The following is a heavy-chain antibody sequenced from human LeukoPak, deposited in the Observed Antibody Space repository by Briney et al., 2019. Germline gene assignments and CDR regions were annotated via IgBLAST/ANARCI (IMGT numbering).Heavy chain of an antibody. Sequence: SETLSLTCAVSGYSISRGYYCGWIRQPPGKGLEGIGSIYHSGSTYYSPSLKSRVSISVDTSKNQFSLKVRSVTAADTAVYYCAGWFGELSSLFAYWGQGILVTVSS. J-gene: IGHJ4*02. V-gene: IGHV4-38-2*01. D-gene: IGHD3-10*01. CDR3: AGWFGELSSLFAY. CDR2: IYHSGST. CDR1: GYSISRGYY.